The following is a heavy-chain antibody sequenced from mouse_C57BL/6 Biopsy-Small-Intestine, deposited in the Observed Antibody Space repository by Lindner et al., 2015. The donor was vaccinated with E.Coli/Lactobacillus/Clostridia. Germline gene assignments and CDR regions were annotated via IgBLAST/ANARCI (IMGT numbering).Heavy chain of an antibody. J-gene: IGHJ4*01. CDR1: GYTFTNYW. V-gene: IGHV1-7*01. CDR2: INPSSGYV. D-gene: IGHD1-1*01. CDR3: ARHYYGSYAMNY. Sequence: VQLQESGAELAKPGASVKLSCKTSGYTFTNYWMHWVKQRPGQGLEWIGYINPSSGYVNYNQKFKDRATLTADKSSSTAYMQLSSLTSEDSAVYYCARHYYGSYAMNYWGQGTSVTVSS.